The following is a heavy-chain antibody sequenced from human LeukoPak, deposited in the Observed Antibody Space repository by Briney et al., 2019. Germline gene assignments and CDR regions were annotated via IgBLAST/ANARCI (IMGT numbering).Heavy chain of an antibody. CDR3: AKKVRGPSHPLDF. V-gene: IGHV1-2*02. J-gene: IGHJ4*02. Sequence: ASVKVSCKASGYTFTGYAIHWGRQAPGQGLGWMGWINPEKRDTGYAHKFQGRVTMTSDTSISTAYMELSSLRSDDTAVYYCAKKVRGPSHPLDFWGQGTLVTVSS. CDR2: INPEKRDT. CDR1: GYTFTGYA. D-gene: IGHD5-12*01.